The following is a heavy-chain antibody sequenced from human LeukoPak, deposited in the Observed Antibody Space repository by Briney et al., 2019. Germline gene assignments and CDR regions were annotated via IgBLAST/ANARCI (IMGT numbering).Heavy chain of an antibody. J-gene: IGHJ4*02. D-gene: IGHD2-2*01. Sequence: SVKVSCKASGGTFSSYAISWVRQAPGQGLEWMGRIIPILGIANYAQKFQGRVTITANKSTSTAYMELSSLRSEDTAVYYCARGREGCSSTSCYYYFDYWGQGTLVTVSS. CDR3: ARGREGCSSTSCYYYFDY. V-gene: IGHV1-69*04. CDR2: IIPILGIA. CDR1: GGTFSSYA.